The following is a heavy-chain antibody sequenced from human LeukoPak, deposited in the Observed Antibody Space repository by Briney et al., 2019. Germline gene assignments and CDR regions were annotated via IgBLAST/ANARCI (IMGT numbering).Heavy chain of an antibody. Sequence: SETLSLTCGVYGGSFSGYYWSWIRQPAGKGLEWIGRIYTSGSTNYNPSPKSRVTISVDTSKNQFSLKLSSVTAADTAVYYCARGRYRGLAAAEYYFDYWGQGTLVTVSS. D-gene: IGHD6-13*01. V-gene: IGHV4-59*10. J-gene: IGHJ4*02. CDR1: GGSFSGYY. CDR2: IYTSGST. CDR3: ARGRYRGLAAAEYYFDY.